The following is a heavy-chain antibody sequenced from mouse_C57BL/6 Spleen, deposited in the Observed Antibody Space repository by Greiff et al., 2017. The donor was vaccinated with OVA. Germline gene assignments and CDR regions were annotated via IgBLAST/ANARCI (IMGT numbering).Heavy chain of an antibody. CDR3: ARDGNSWFAY. Sequence: EVQLQQSGPGLVKPSQSLSLTCSVTGYSITSGYYWNWIRQFPGNKPEWMGYISYDGSNNYNPSLKNRISITRDTSKNQFFLKLNSVTTEDTATYYCARDGNSWFAYWGQGTLVTVSA. CDR1: GYSITSGYY. D-gene: IGHD2-1*01. V-gene: IGHV3-6*01. CDR2: ISYDGSN. J-gene: IGHJ3*01.